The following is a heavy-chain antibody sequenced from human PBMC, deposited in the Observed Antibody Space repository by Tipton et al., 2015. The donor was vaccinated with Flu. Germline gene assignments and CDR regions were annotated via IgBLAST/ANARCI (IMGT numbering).Heavy chain of an antibody. CDR3: AREGRSSGYYSPYYYGMDV. V-gene: IGHV4-61*02. D-gene: IGHD3-22*01. J-gene: IGHJ6*02. Sequence: TLSLTCTVSGGSISSGSYYWSWIRQPAGKGLEWIGRIYTSWSTNYNPSLKSRVTISVDTSKNQFSLKLSSVTAADTAVYYCAREGRSSGYYSPYYYGMDVWGQGTTVTVSS. CDR2: IYTSWST. CDR1: GGSISSGSYY.